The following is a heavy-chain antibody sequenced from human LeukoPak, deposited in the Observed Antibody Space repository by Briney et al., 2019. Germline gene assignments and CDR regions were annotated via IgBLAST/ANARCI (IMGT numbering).Heavy chain of an antibody. D-gene: IGHD3-10*01. CDR1: GGTFISYA. CDR2: IIPIFGTA. J-gene: IGHJ6*02. V-gene: IGHV1-69*05. CDR3: ARALWFGELFPTYYYYHGMDV. Sequence: GASVKVSCKASGGTFISYAISWVRQAPGQGLEWMGGIIPIFGTANYAQKFQGRVTMTRDTSTSTVYMELSSLRSEDTAVYYCARALWFGELFPTYYYYHGMDVWGQGTTVTVSS.